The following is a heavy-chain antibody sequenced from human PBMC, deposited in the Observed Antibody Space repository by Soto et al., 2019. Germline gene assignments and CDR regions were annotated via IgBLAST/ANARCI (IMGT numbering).Heavy chain of an antibody. D-gene: IGHD3-16*01. J-gene: IGHJ6*03. V-gene: IGHV3-23*01. Sequence: PGGSLRLSCAASGFTFSSYAMSWFRQAPGKGLEWVSAISGSGGSTYYADSVKGRFTISRDNSKNTLYLQMNSLRAEDTAVYYCAKRGVEELFHYDYYMDVWGKGTTVTVSS. CDR1: GFTFSSYA. CDR3: AKRGVEELFHYDYYMDV. CDR2: ISGSGGST.